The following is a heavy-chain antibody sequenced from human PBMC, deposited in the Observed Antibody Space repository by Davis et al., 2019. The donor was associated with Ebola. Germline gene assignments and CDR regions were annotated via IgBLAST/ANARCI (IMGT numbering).Heavy chain of an antibody. CDR2: FHYNGNT. CDR1: GGSINSLGYS. CDR3: ARGPPYFWMGGRCYSYYFDS. J-gene: IGHJ4*02. D-gene: IGHD2-21*02. Sequence: PSETLSLTCTVSGGSINSLGYSWSWIRKPPGTGLEWIGFFHYNGNTYSNPSLRSRVTMSVDTSKNQFSLRLSSVTAADTAVYFCARGPPYFWMGGRCYSYYFDSWGQGTLVTVSS. V-gene: IGHV4-61*08.